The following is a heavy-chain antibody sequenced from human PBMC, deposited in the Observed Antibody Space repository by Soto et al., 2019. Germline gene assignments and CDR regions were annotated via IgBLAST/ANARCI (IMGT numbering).Heavy chain of an antibody. CDR3: ARRARGSYWGGEFDY. V-gene: IGHV1-69*01. CDR1: GGTFSSYA. D-gene: IGHD1-26*01. CDR2: IIPIFGTA. Sequence: QVQLVQSGAEVKKPGSSVKVSCKASGGTFSSYAISWVRQAPGQGLEWMGGIIPIFGTANYAQKLQGRVTITADEPTSTAYMELSSLSSEDRAVYYCARRARGSYWGGEFDYWGQGTLVTVSS. J-gene: IGHJ4*02.